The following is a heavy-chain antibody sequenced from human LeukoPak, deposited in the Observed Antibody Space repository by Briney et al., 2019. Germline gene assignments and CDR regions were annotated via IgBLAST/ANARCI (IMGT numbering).Heavy chain of an antibody. CDR2: ISAYNGNT. CDR1: GYTFTSYG. CDR3: AGPLDTVDAFDI. Sequence: ASVKVSCKASGYTFTSYGISWVRQAPGQGLEWMGWISAYNGNTNYAQKLQGRVTMTTDTSTSTAYMELRSLRSDDTAVYYCAGPLDTVDAFDIWGQGTMVTVSS. V-gene: IGHV1-18*01. J-gene: IGHJ3*02. D-gene: IGHD5-18*01.